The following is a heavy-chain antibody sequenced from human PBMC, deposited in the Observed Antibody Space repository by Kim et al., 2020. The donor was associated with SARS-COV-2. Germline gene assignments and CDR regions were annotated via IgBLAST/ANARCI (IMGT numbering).Heavy chain of an antibody. D-gene: IGHD3-3*01. V-gene: IGHV1-3*01. CDR2: INAGNGVA. Sequence: ASVKVSCQTSGFTFSGHTLHWLRQAPGQRLEWMGWINAGNGVAQYSHHFEGRVTFTRDTSASTAYMELSGLTSADTGLYYCARGRQIYGVTLMVYWGQGTLVTVSS. CDR1: GFTFSGHT. CDR3: ARGRQIYGVTLMVY. J-gene: IGHJ4*02.